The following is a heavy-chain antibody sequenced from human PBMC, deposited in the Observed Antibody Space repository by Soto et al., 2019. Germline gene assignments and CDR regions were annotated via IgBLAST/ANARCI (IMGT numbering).Heavy chain of an antibody. Sequence: QVQLVQSGAEVKKPGSSVKVSCKASGGTFSSYAISWVRQAPGQGLEWMGGIIPIFGTANYAQKFQGRVTITAAKSTSTAYMELSSQRSEDTAVYYCARLKVGATMGAFDIWGQGTMVTVSS. CDR1: GGTFSSYA. CDR2: IIPIFGTA. V-gene: IGHV1-69*06. D-gene: IGHD1-26*01. J-gene: IGHJ3*02. CDR3: ARLKVGATMGAFDI.